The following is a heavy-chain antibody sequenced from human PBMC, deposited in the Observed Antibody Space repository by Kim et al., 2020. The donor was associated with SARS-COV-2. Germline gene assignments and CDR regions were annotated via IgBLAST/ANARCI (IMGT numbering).Heavy chain of an antibody. Sequence: GESLKISCAASGFRITDYNMAWIRQAPGKGLEWVSSISASGTLKTFADSVKGRFAISKDNANNSLFLQVNNLKAEDTATYFCAMETSGAFVYWGQGSLVTVSS. J-gene: IGHJ4*02. CDR1: GFRITDYN. V-gene: IGHV3-11*01. CDR2: ISASGTLK. CDR3: AMETSGAFVY. D-gene: IGHD1-26*01.